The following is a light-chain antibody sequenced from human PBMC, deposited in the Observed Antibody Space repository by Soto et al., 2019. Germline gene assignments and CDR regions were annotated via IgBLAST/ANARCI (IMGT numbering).Light chain of an antibody. CDR2: SNN. CDR3: AAWDDSRDVV. V-gene: IGLV1-44*01. Sequence: QSVLTQPPSASGTPGQRVTISCSGSSSNIGSNTVNWYQQLPGTAPKLLIYSNNQRPSGVPDRFSGSKSGTSASLAISGLQSEDEADYYCAAWDDSRDVVFGGGTKVNVL. CDR1: SSNIGSNT. J-gene: IGLJ2*01.